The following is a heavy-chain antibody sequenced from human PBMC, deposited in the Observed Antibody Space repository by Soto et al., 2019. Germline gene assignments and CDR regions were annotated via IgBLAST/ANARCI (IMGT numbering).Heavy chain of an antibody. J-gene: IGHJ4*02. CDR2: IGTAGDT. Sequence: GGSLRLSCAASGFTFSSYDMHWVRQATGKGLEWVSAIGTAGDTYYPGSVKGRFTISRENAKNSLYLQMNSLRAGDTAVYYCARYGDHGEFDYWGQGTLVTVSS. CDR3: ARYGDHGEFDY. D-gene: IGHD4-17*01. V-gene: IGHV3-13*01. CDR1: GFTFSSYD.